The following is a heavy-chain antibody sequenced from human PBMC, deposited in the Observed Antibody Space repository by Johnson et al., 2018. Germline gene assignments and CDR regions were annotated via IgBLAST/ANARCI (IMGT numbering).Heavy chain of an antibody. D-gene: IGHD6-13*01. CDR1: GFTFTNYG. J-gene: IGHJ5*02. CDR3: AKDGYASSWYANWLDP. CDR2: ISTGGGST. V-gene: IGHV3-23*04. Sequence: VQLVQSGGGLVQPGGSLGLSCVASGFTFTNYGMTWVRPAPGKGLEWVSSISTGGGSTDYADSVKGRFSISRDNSKNTVYLQMNSLRVEDTAVYYCAKDGYASSWYANWLDPWGQGTLVTVSP.